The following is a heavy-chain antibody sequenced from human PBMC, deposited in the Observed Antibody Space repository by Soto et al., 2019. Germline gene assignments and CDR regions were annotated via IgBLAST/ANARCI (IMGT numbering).Heavy chain of an antibody. J-gene: IGHJ4*02. CDR3: ARLVPEVSYSSSCGGFDY. V-gene: IGHV4-39*01. CDR2: IYYSGST. CDR1: GGSISSSSYY. D-gene: IGHD6-13*01. Sequence: QLQLQESGPGLVKPSETLSLTCTVSGGSISSSSYYWGWIRQPPGKGLEWIGSIYYSGSTYYNPSLKSRVTISVDTSKNQFSLKLSSVTAADTAVYYCARLVPEVSYSSSCGGFDYWGQGTLVTVSS.